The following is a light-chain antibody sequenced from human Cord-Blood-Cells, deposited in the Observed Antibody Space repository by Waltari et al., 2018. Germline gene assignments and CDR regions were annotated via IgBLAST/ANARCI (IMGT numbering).Light chain of an antibody. Sequence: DIQMTQSPSTLSASVGDRATITCRASQSISSWLAWYQQKPGKAPKLLIYDASSLESGVPSRFSGRGSGTEFTLTISSLQPDDFATYYCQQYNSYWTFGQGTKVEIK. J-gene: IGKJ1*01. CDR3: QQYNSYWT. CDR2: DAS. V-gene: IGKV1-5*01. CDR1: QSISSW.